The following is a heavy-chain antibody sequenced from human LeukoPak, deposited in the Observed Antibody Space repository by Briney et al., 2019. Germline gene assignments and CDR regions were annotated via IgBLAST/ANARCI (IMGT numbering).Heavy chain of an antibody. D-gene: IGHD1-14*01. J-gene: IGHJ4*02. CDR1: GFSFSSSG. CDR3: ATETIGRHYDY. CDR2: IGSTGTDR. V-gene: IGHV3-21*01. Sequence: GGSLRLSCAASGFSFSSSGINWVRHAPGKGLEWVSSIGSTGTDRYYADSVKGRFTISRDNAKNSLYLQMNSLRAEDTAVYYCATETIGRHYDYWGQGTLLTVSS.